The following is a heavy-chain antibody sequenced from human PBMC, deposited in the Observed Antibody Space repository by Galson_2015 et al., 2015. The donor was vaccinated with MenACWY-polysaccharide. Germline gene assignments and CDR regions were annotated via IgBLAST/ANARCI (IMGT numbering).Heavy chain of an antibody. D-gene: IGHD3-22*01. Sequence: SVKVSCKASGYTFTSYAMNWVRQAPGQGLEWMGWINTNTGNPTYAQGFTGRFVFSLDTSVSTAYLQISSLKAEDTAVYYCARDSYYYDSSGYYFGAFDIWGQGTMVTVSS. V-gene: IGHV7-4-1*02. J-gene: IGHJ3*02. CDR2: INTNTGNP. CDR3: ARDSYYYDSSGYYFGAFDI. CDR1: GYTFTSYA.